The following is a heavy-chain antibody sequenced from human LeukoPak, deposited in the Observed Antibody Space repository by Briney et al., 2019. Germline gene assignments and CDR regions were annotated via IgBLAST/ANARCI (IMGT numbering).Heavy chain of an antibody. V-gene: IGHV4-38-2*01. J-gene: IGHJ5*02. CDR1: GYSISSGYY. CDR2: IFQRGYS. CDR3: VGDKEATGNGRPNWFDP. D-gene: IGHD6-13*01. Sequence: SETLSLTCAVSGYSISSGYYWGWIRQPPGKELQWIGSIFQRGYSYYNLSLKSRVTISVDTSKNQFSLKLSSVTAADTAVYYCVGDKEATGNGRPNWFDPWGQGTLVTVSS.